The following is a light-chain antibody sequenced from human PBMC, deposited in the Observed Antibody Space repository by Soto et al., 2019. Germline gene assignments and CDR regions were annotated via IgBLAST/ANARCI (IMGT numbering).Light chain of an antibody. CDR2: GAS. J-gene: IGKJ1*01. V-gene: IGKV3-20*01. Sequence: EIVLTQSPGTLSLSPGERATLSCRASQSVSSSYLAWYQQKPGQAPRLLIYGASSRATGIPDRFSGSGSGTDFTITISRLEPEDFAVYYCQQYGSSPRTFGQGTKVAIK. CDR3: QQYGSSPRT. CDR1: QSVSSSY.